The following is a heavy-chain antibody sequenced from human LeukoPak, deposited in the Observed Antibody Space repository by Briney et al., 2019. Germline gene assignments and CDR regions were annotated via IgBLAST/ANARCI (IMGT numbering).Heavy chain of an antibody. CDR3: ARLMPNGYYSSSWYDY. J-gene: IGHJ4*02. D-gene: IGHD6-13*01. V-gene: IGHV4-39*07. CDR1: GGSISSSSYY. Sequence: SETLSLTCTVSGGSISSSSYYWGWIRQPPGKGLEWIGSIYYSGSTYYNPSLKSRVTISVDTSKNQFSLKLSSVTAADTAVYYCARLMPNGYYSSSWYDYWGQGTLVTVSS. CDR2: IYYSGST.